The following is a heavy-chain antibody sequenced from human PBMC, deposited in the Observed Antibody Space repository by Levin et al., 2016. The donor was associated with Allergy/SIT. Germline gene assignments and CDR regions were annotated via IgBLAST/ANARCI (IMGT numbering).Heavy chain of an antibody. CDR2: IYYSGST. CDR3: ARGFTGYYGMDV. V-gene: IGHV4-31*02. J-gene: IGHJ6*02. Sequence: PGKGLEWIGYIYYSGSTYYNPSLKSRVTISVDTSKNQFSLKLSSVTAADTAVYYCARGFTGYYGMDVWGQGTTVTVSS. D-gene: IGHD3-9*01.